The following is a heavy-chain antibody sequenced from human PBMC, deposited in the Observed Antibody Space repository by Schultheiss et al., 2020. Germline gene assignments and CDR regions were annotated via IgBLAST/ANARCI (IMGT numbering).Heavy chain of an antibody. Sequence: GGSLRLSCAASGFTFSSYDMHWVRQATGKGLEWVSGISWNSGSIGYADSVKGRFTISRDNSKNTLYLQMNSLRAEDTAVYYCAKDKYNWNYAYYYYMDVWGKGTTVTVSS. CDR3: AKDKYNWNYAYYYYMDV. CDR1: GFTFSSYD. D-gene: IGHD1-7*01. V-gene: IGHV3-23*01. J-gene: IGHJ6*03. CDR2: ISWNSGSI.